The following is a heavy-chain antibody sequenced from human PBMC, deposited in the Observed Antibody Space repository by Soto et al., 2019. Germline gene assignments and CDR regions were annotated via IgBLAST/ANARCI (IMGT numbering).Heavy chain of an antibody. J-gene: IGHJ5*02. CDR3: ARLRAYCSGGSCYFKWFDP. CDR1: GGSISSSGLF. CDR2: VYYSGTT. Sequence: QLQLQESGPGLVKPSETLSLTCTVSGGSISSSGLFWGWIRQPPGKGLEWIASVYYSGTTYYNPSLKSRVTISVDTSKNQFSLKQSSVTAADTAVYYCARLRAYCSGGSCYFKWFDPWGQGTLVTVSS. V-gene: IGHV4-39*01. D-gene: IGHD2-15*01.